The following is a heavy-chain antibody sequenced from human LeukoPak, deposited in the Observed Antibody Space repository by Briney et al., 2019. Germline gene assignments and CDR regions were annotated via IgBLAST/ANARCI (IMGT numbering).Heavy chain of an antibody. D-gene: IGHD2-2*01. CDR1: GYTFTSYG. V-gene: IGHV1-18*01. CDR2: ISAYNGNT. CDR3: ARLFRQVVPAAMSYYYYYMDV. Sequence: GASVKVSCKASGYTFTSYGISWVRQAPGQGLEWMGWISAYNGNTNYAQKLQGRVTMTTDTSTSTAYMELRSLRSDDTAVYYCARLFRQVVPAAMSYYYYYMDVWGKGTTVTVSS. J-gene: IGHJ6*03.